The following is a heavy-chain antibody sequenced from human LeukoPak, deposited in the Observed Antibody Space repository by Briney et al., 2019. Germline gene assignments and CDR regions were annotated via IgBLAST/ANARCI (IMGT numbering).Heavy chain of an antibody. V-gene: IGHV3-33*06. CDR1: GFTFSSYG. CDR3: AKVGAARQTYYFDY. J-gene: IGHJ4*02. D-gene: IGHD6-6*01. CDR2: IWYDGSNK. Sequence: PGGSLRLSCAASGFTFSSYGMHWVRQAPGKGLEWVAVIWYDGSNKYYADSVKGRFTISRDNSKNTLSLQMNSLRAEDTAVYYCAKVGAARQTYYFDYWGQGTLVTVSS.